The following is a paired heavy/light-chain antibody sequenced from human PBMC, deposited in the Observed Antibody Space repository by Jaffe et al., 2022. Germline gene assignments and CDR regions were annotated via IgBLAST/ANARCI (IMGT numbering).Light chain of an antibody. V-gene: IGKV3-15*01. Sequence: EIVLTQSPDTLSVSPGETATLSCRASQSVSIRLAWYQQKPGQAPRLLIYGSSTRATGIPARVSGSGSGTEFTLTISSLQSEDFAVYYCQQYHNWPLTFGGGTKVEIK. CDR1: QSVSIR. CDR2: GSS. CDR3: QQYHNWPLT. J-gene: IGKJ4*01.
Heavy chain of an antibody. V-gene: IGHV5-51*03. D-gene: IGHD2-8*02. Sequence: EVQLVQSGAELRKPGESVKISCKASGYTFVDFWIGWVRQMPGKGLEWMGIIYPHDSDTKYSPSFQGQVTISADKSTGTAYLHWSALKASDTAMYFCARLGYCTDRVCDSPIGLYYMGVWGNGTTVTVSS. CDR2: IYPHDSDT. CDR1: GYTFVDFW. J-gene: IGHJ6*03. CDR3: ARLGYCTDRVCDSPIGLYYMGV.